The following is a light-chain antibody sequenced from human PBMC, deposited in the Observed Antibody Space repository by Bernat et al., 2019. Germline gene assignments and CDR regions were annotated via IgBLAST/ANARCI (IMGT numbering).Light chain of an antibody. J-gene: IGKJ2*01. Sequence: EVVMTQSPLSLPVTLGQSASISCRSSHSLQYSDGHIYLSWFHQRPGQPPRRLIYEVSHRDSGVPDRLAGSGSDTEFTLKISRVEAEDVVMDFCMQGSHWPYTFGQGTKLEIK. CDR1: HSLQYSDGHIY. CDR2: EVS. V-gene: IGKV2-30*01. CDR3: MQGSHWPYT.